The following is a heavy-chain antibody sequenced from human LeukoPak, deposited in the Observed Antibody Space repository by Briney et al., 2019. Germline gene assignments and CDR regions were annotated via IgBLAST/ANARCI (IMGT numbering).Heavy chain of an antibody. D-gene: IGHD5-12*01. CDR3: AKDLFQRGYSGYDPFAYYYYGMDV. J-gene: IGHJ6*02. Sequence: PGGSLRLSCAASGFTFSSYGMHWVRQAPGKGLEWVAFIRYDGSNKYYADSVKGRSTISRDNSKNTLYLQMNSLRAEDTAVYYCAKDLFQRGYSGYDPFAYYYYGMDVWGQGTTVTVSS. CDR2: IRYDGSNK. V-gene: IGHV3-30*02. CDR1: GFTFSSYG.